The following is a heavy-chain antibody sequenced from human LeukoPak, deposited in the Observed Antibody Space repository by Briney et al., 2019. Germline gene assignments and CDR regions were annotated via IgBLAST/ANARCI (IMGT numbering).Heavy chain of an antibody. CDR3: ARTLSVDFWSGHGIDY. Sequence: PSETLSLTCTVSGGSISSYYWSWIRQPPGKGLEWIGYIYYSGTTNYNPSLKSRVTISVDTSKNQFSLKLSSVTAADTAVYYCARTLSVDFWSGHGIDYWGQGTLVTVSS. D-gene: IGHD3-3*01. CDR2: IYYSGTT. CDR1: GGSISSYY. J-gene: IGHJ4*02. V-gene: IGHV4-59*12.